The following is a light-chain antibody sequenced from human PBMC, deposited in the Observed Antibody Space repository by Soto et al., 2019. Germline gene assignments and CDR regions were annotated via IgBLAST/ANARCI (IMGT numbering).Light chain of an antibody. J-gene: IGLJ1*01. Sequence: QSALTQPASVSGSPGQSITISCTGTSSDVGNYKYVSWYQQHPGKAPKLMIYEVSNRPSGVSNRFSGSKSGNTASLTISGLNAEDETDYYCFSYTSSGTYVFGTGTKLTVL. CDR3: FSYTSSGTYV. CDR2: EVS. CDR1: SSDVGNYKY. V-gene: IGLV2-14*01.